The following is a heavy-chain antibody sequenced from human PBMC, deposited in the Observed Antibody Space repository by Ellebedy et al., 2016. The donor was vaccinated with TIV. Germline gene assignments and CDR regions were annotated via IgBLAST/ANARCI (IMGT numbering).Heavy chain of an antibody. V-gene: IGHV4-4*02. CDR1: GDSISRSNW. CDR2: IYHTGST. D-gene: IGHD3-10*01. J-gene: IGHJ4*02. Sequence: SETLSLTYAVSGDSISRSNWWSWVRQPPGKGLEWIGEIYHTGSTNYNPSLKSRVTISVDKSKNQFSLKLTSVTAADTAIYYCASLPDYRVGFVDAPMVWGHWGQGTLVTVSS. CDR3: ASLPDYRVGFVDAPMVWGH.